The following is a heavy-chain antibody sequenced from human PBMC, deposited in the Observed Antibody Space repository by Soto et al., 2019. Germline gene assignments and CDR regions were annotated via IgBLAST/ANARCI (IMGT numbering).Heavy chain of an antibody. CDR1: GGSISSYY. CDR3: ARDPVTLANDDFDI. J-gene: IGHJ3*02. V-gene: IGHV4-4*07. Sequence: SETLSLTCTVSGGSISSYYWSWIRQPAGKGLEWIRRFYTSGSTNYNPSLKSRVTMSVDTSKNQFSLNLSSVTAADTAVYYCARDPVTLANDDFDIWGQGTMVTVSS. D-gene: IGHD3-10*01. CDR2: FYTSGST.